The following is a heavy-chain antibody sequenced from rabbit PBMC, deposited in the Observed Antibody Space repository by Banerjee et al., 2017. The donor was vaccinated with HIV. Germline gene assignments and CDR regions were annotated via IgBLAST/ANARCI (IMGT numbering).Heavy chain of an antibody. Sequence: QSLEESGGDLVQPGASLTLTCTASRFSFSSSYYMCWVRQAPGKGLEWIGCIYTNSAGTYYASWAKGRFTISKTSSTTVTLQMTSLTVADTATYFCARDTGSSFSSYGMDLWGPGTLVTVS. CDR3: ARDTGSSFSSYGMDL. D-gene: IGHD8-1*01. J-gene: IGHJ6*01. CDR1: RFSFSSSYY. CDR2: IYTNSAGT. V-gene: IGHV1S40*01.